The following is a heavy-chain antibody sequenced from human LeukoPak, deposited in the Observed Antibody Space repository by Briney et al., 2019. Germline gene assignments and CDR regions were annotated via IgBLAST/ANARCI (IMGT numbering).Heavy chain of an antibody. Sequence: SQTLSLTCAVSGGSISSGGYSWSWIRQPPGKGLEWIGYIYHSGSIYYNPSLKSRVTISVDRSKNQFSLKLSSVTAADTAVYYCARAHGYSYGIYFDYWGQGTLVTVSS. CDR2: IYHSGSI. J-gene: IGHJ4*02. D-gene: IGHD5-18*01. CDR3: ARAHGYSYGIYFDY. V-gene: IGHV4-30-2*01. CDR1: GGSISSGGYS.